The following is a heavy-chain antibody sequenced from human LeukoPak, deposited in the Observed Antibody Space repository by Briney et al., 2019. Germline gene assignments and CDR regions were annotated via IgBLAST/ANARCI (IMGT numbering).Heavy chain of an antibody. Sequence: VKPSETLSLTCTVSGGSISSYYWSWTRQPPGKGLEWIGYIYTSGDTNYNPSLKSRVTISGDTSKNQFSLKLTSVTAADTAFYYCARHAPTGTPTTFDYWGQGTLVTVSS. D-gene: IGHD1-1*01. J-gene: IGHJ4*02. CDR3: ARHAPTGTPTTFDY. CDR2: IYTSGDT. V-gene: IGHV4-4*09. CDR1: GGSISSYY.